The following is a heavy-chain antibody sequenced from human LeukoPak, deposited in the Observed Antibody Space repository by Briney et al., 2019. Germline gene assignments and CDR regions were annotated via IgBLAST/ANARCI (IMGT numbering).Heavy chain of an antibody. J-gene: IGHJ4*02. CDR1: GFTFDDYA. V-gene: IGHV3-9*01. Sequence: GGSLRLSCAASGFTFDDYAMHWVRQAPGKGLEWVSGISWNSGSIGYADSVKGRFTISRDNSKNTLYLQMNSLRAEDTAVYYCAKNLDGYNSVGSDYWGQGTLVTVSS. CDR2: ISWNSGSI. CDR3: AKNLDGYNSVGSDY. D-gene: IGHD5-24*01.